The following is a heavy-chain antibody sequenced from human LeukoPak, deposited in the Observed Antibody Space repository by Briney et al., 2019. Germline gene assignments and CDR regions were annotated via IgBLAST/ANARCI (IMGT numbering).Heavy chain of an antibody. Sequence: GGSLRLSCAASGFTFSSYAMSWVRQAPGKGLEWVSAISGSGGSTYYADSVKGRFTISRDNAKNSLYLQMNSLRAEDTAVYYCAKSGGYDFWSGYSYYFDYWGQGTLVTVSS. CDR1: GFTFSSYA. CDR2: ISGSGGST. D-gene: IGHD3-3*01. CDR3: AKSGGYDFWSGYSYYFDY. J-gene: IGHJ4*02. V-gene: IGHV3-23*01.